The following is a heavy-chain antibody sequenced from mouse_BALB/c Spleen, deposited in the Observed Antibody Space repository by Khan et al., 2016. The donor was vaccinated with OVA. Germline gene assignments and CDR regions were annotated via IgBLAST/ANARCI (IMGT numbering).Heavy chain of an antibody. V-gene: IGHV5-17*02. CDR2: ISGDSNTI. CDR3: ATSYFYGYYFDY. CDR1: GFTFSSYG. D-gene: IGHD1-1*01. Sequence: EVKVMESGGGLVQPGGSRKLSCAASGFTFSSYGMHWVRQAPEKGLEWVAYISGDSNTIYYADTVKGRFTISRDNPKNTLFLQMTSLMSEDTARYYCATSYFYGYYFDYWGPGTTLTVSS. J-gene: IGHJ2*01.